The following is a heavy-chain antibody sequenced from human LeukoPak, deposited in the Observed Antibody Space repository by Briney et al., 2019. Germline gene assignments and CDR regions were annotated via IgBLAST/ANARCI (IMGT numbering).Heavy chain of an antibody. D-gene: IGHD6-19*01. CDR1: GYTFTSYD. CDR3: ARVGTVAGTFIFRY. Sequence: ASVKVSCKASGYTFTSYDMNWVRQATGQGLEWMGWMNPNSGNTGYAQKFQGRVTITRNTSISTAYMELSSLRSEDTAVYYCARVGTVAGTFIFRYWGQGTLVTVSS. CDR2: MNPNSGNT. V-gene: IGHV1-8*03. J-gene: IGHJ4*02.